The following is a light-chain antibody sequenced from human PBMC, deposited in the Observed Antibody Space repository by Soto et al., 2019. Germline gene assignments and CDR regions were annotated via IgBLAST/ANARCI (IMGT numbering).Light chain of an antibody. Sequence: EIVMPQSPATLSVSPGERATLSCRASQSVSSNLAWYQQNPGQAPRLLIYGASTRATGIPARFSGSGSGTAFTLTVTSRQSEDFAVYYCQKYNNWPVCTFCQGTKVEIK. V-gene: IGKV3-15*01. CDR3: QKYNNWPVCT. CDR2: GAS. CDR1: QSVSSN. J-gene: IGKJ1*01.